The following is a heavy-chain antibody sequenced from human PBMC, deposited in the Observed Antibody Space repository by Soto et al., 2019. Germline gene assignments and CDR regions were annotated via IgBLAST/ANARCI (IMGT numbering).Heavy chain of an antibody. D-gene: IGHD3-10*01. J-gene: IGHJ6*02. CDR1: GFTFSSYW. CDR2: IKQDGSEK. Sequence: GGSLRLSCAASGFTFSSYWMSWVRQAPGKGLEWVVNIKQDGSEKYYVDSVKGRFTISRDNAKNSLYLQMNSLRAEDTAVYYCASSYYGSGSYSESYYYYYGMDVWGQGTTVTVSS. V-gene: IGHV3-7*03. CDR3: ASSYYGSGSYSESYYYYYGMDV.